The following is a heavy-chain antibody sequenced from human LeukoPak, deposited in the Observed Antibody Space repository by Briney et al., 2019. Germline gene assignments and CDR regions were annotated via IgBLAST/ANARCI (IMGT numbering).Heavy chain of an antibody. CDR2: IKSKTDGGTT. D-gene: IGHD3-22*01. V-gene: IGHV3-15*01. CDR1: GFTFSNAW. J-gene: IGHJ4*02. CDR3: TTAYYYDSSGYYFDH. Sequence: GGSLRLSCAASGFTFSNAWMSWVRQAPGKGLEWVGRIKSKTDGGTTDYAAPVKGRFTISRDDSKNTLYLQMNSLKTEDTAVYYCTTAYYYDSSGYYFDHWGQGTLVTVSS.